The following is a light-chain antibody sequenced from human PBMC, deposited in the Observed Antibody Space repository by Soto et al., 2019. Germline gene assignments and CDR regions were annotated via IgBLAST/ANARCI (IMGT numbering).Light chain of an antibody. CDR2: GAS. CDR1: LSVRSSY. V-gene: IGKV3-20*01. Sequence: EIVLTQSLGTLSLSPGERATLSCRAGLSVRSSYLAWYQQQPVQAPGLVFYGASSSATCIPDRLRGSGSGPVFTLPIRTLAPEDVAVYYCQRYGSSSWTFGQGAKVDIK. J-gene: IGKJ1*01. CDR3: QRYGSSSWT.